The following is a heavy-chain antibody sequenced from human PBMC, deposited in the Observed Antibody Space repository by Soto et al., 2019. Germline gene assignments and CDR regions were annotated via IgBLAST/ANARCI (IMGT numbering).Heavy chain of an antibody. CDR3: AKDGSHLAVAGTSPTSYFYGLAV. CDR1: GFTFSVYG. Sequence: QVQLVESGGGVVQPGRSLRLSCAASGFTFSVYGMHWVRQAPGKGLEWVALVSYDGSIKYYADSVKSRFTISRDNSKNTLYLQMNSLRVEDTAVYYCAKDGSHLAVAGTSPTSYFYGLAVWGQGTTVTVSS. V-gene: IGHV3-30*18. D-gene: IGHD6-19*01. CDR2: VSYDGSIK. J-gene: IGHJ6*02.